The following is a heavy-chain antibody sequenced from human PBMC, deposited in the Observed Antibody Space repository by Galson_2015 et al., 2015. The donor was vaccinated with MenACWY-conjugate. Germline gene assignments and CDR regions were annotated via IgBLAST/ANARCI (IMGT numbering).Heavy chain of an antibody. CDR3: ATYSSDWLLGL. CDR1: GFIFSSYG. J-gene: IGHJ4*02. V-gene: IGHV3-30*02. CDR2: IRYDGSNK. D-gene: IGHD6-13*01. Sequence: SLRLSCAASGFIFSSYGMHWVRQAPGKGLEWVAFIRYDGSNKDYVESVKGRFTIFRDNSKDTLYLQMNSLRAEDTAVYYCATYSSDWLLGLWGQGTLVTVSS.